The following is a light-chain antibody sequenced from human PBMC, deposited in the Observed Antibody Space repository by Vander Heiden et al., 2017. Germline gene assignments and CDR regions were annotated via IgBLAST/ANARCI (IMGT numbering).Light chain of an antibody. J-gene: IGKJ2*01. CDR3: QQYYSTPYT. V-gene: IGKV4-1*01. CDR2: WAS. CDR1: QSILYSSNNKNY. Sequence: DIVMTQSPDSLTVSLGERATLNCKSSQSILYSSNNKNYLAWYQQKPRQPPKLLIYWASTRQSGVPDRFSGSGSGTDFTLTISSLQAEDVAVYYCQQYYSTPYTFGQGTKLEIK.